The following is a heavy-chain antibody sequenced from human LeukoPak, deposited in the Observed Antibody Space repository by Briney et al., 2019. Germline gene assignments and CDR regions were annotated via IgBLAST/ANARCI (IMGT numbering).Heavy chain of an antibody. J-gene: IGHJ4*02. V-gene: IGHV4-39*07. CDR1: GGSISSGSYY. CDR3: ARVLTILAYYFDY. D-gene: IGHD3-10*01. Sequence: PSETLSLTCTVSGGSISSGSYYWSWIRQPPGKGLEWIGEINHSGSTNYNPSLKSRVTISVDTSKNQFSLKLSSVTAADTAVYYCARVLTILAYYFDYWGQGTLVTVSS. CDR2: INHSGST.